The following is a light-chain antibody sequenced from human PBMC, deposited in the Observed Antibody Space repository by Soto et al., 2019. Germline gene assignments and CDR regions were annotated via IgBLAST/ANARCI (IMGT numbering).Light chain of an antibody. V-gene: IGKV3-20*01. Sequence: EIVLTQSPGTLSLSPGERATLSCRASQSASSSYLAWYQQEPGQAPRLLIYGASSRATGIPDRFSGSGSGTDFTLTISRLEPEDFAVYYCQQYGSSPGTFGQGTKVDIK. CDR2: GAS. CDR1: QSASSSY. CDR3: QQYGSSPGT. J-gene: IGKJ1*01.